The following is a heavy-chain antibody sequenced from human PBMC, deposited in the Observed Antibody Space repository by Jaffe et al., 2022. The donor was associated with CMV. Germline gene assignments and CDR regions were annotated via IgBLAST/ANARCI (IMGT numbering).Heavy chain of an antibody. CDR1: GYTLIELG. D-gene: IGHD1-1*01. V-gene: IGHV1-24*01. J-gene: IGHJ3*01. CDR3: ATDVSQPSLQGAFNV. Sequence: QVQLIQSGAEVKKPGASVRVSCKVSGYTLIELGIHWVRQAPGKGLEWMGGFDLEDGETLYAQKFQGRVTLTEDTSSDTAYMDLSSLTSDDTAVYYCATDVSQPSLQGAFNVWGQGTMVTVS. CDR2: FDLEDGET.